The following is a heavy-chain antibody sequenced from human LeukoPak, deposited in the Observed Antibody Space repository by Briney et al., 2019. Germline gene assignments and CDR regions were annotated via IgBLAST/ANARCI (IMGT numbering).Heavy chain of an antibody. CDR3: ARANQGYCGGGTCYLDAFDI. CDR2: IYYSGST. J-gene: IGHJ3*02. Sequence: SETLSLTCTVSGGSISSYYWSRVRQPPGKGLEWIGYIYYSGSTNYNPSLKSRLTISLDTSKNQLSLKLSSVTAADTAVYYCARANQGYCGGGTCYLDAFDIWGQGTMVTVSS. D-gene: IGHD2-15*01. CDR1: GGSISSYY. V-gene: IGHV4-59*01.